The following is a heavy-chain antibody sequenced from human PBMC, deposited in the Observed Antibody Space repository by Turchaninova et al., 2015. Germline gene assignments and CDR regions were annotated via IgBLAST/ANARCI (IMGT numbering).Heavy chain of an antibody. CDR3: AQFMYSGSYYDY. CDR1: GFSPSTYGVG. V-gene: IGHV2-5*02. D-gene: IGHD1-26*01. Sequence: ITLKESGPTVVKPPQTLTLPCPLPGFSPSTYGVGVGWFRQPPGKALEWLALIYWDDDKRYSPSLNSRLTITKDTSKNQVVLTMTNMDPVDTATYFCAQFMYSGSYYDYWGQGTLVTVSS. J-gene: IGHJ4*02. CDR2: IYWDDDK.